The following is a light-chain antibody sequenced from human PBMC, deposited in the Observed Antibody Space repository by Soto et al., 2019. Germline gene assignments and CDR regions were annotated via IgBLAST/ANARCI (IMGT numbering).Light chain of an antibody. J-gene: IGLJ1*01. V-gene: IGLV2-14*01. CDR2: GVT. CDR3: SSYTSGSSHYV. Sequence: QSALTQPASVSGSPGQSSTISCTGTSSDVGAYYSVSWYQHHPGKAPKLIIYGVTNRPSGVSNRFSGSKSGNTASLTISGLQAEDEADYHCSSYTSGSSHYVFGTGTQLTVL. CDR1: SSDVGAYYS.